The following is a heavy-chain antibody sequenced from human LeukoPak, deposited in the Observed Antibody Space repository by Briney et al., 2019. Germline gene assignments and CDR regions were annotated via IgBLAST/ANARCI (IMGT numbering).Heavy chain of an antibody. CDR1: GGTFSSYA. CDR3: ASIAAAGTGWFDP. D-gene: IGHD6-13*01. CDR2: IIPILGIA. J-gene: IGHJ5*02. Sequence: SVKVSCKASGGTFSSYAISWVRQAPGQGLEWMGRIIPILGIANYARKFQGRVTITADKSASTAYMELSSLRSEDTAVYYCASIAAAGTGWFDPWGQGTLVTVSS. V-gene: IGHV1-69*04.